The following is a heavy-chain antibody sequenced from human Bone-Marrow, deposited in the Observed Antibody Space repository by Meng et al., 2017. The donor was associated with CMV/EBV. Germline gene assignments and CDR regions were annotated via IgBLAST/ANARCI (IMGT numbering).Heavy chain of an antibody. CDR1: GFTVSSNY. Sequence: EGSLRLSCAASGFTVSSNYMSWVRQAPGKGLEWVAFIRYDGSNKYYADSVKGRFTISRDNSKNTLYLQMNSLRAEDTAVYYCAKDGSQLGDYGMDVWGQGTTVTVYS. CDR3: AKDGSQLGDYGMDV. D-gene: IGHD5-18*01. J-gene: IGHJ6*02. V-gene: IGHV3-30*02. CDR2: IRYDGSNK.